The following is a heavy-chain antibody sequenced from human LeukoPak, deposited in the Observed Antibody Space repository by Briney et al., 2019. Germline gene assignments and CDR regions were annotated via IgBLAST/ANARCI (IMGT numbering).Heavy chain of an antibody. J-gene: IGHJ4*02. V-gene: IGHV4-4*02. CDR3: AREGASGFNY. CDR2: IYHSGRT. CDR1: GGSISGSNW. D-gene: IGHD3-22*01. Sequence: SETLSLTCAVSGGSISGSNWYSWVRQSPGKGLEWIGEIYHSGRTNYNPSLKSRVTISVDKSKNQFSLNLSSVTAADTAVYYCAREGASGFNYWGQGTLVTVSS.